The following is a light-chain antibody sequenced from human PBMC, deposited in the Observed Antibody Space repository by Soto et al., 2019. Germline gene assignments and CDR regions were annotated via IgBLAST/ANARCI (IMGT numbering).Light chain of an antibody. CDR2: AAS. CDR1: QIIGTY. Sequence: DIQMTQSPSSLSASVGDRVTITCRASQIIGTYLNWYQQKPGKVPKLLIFAASTLQSGVPSRFSGSGSGTDFTLTISSLQHEDFATYYCQQSYTTVFSFGPGTKVDVK. J-gene: IGKJ3*01. CDR3: QQSYTTVFS. V-gene: IGKV1-39*01.